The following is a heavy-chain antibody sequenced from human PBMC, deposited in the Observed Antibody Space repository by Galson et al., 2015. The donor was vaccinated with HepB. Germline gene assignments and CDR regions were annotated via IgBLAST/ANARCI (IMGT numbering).Heavy chain of an antibody. J-gene: IGHJ4*02. CDR3: AKVRRWELLPFDY. CDR2: ISGSGGST. V-gene: IGHV3-23*01. Sequence: SLRLSCAASGFTFSSYAMSWVRQAPGKGLEWVSAISGSGGSTYYADSVKGRFTISRDNSKNTLYLQMNSLRAKDTAVYYCAKVRRWELLPFDYWGQGTLVTVSS. CDR1: GFTFSSYA. D-gene: IGHD1-26*01.